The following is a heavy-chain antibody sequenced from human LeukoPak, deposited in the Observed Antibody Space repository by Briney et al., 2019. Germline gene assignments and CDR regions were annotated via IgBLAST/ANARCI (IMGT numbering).Heavy chain of an antibody. Sequence: PGGSLRLSCAASGFTVSSNYISWLRQAPWKGLEWVLVIYRGRTTSYADSVKGRFTISRDNSKNPLHLQMDRLRAEDTAVYYCARDQYSYAHAAHWGQGTLVTVSS. J-gene: IGHJ4*02. V-gene: IGHV3-66*01. CDR1: GFTVSSNY. D-gene: IGHD5-18*01. CDR2: IYRGRTT. CDR3: ARDQYSYAHAAH.